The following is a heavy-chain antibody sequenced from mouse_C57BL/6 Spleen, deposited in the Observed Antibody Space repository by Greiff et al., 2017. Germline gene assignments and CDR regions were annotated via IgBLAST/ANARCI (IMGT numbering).Heavy chain of an antibody. D-gene: IGHD2-1*01. V-gene: IGHV1-18*01. J-gene: IGHJ4*01. Sequence: VQLQQSGPELVKPGASVKIPCKASGYTFTDYNMDWVKQSHGKSLEWIGDINPNNGGTIYNQKFKGKATLTVDKSTSTAYMELRSLTSEDTAVYYCARGDDNYIYDMDYWGQGTSVTVSS. CDR1: GYTFTDYN. CDR3: ARGDDNYIYDMDY. CDR2: INPNNGGT.